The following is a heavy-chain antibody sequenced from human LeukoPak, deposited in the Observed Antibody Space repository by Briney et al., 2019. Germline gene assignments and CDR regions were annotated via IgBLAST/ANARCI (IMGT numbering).Heavy chain of an antibody. V-gene: IGHV3-33*01. J-gene: IGHJ4*02. D-gene: IGHD2-2*01. CDR2: IWYDGSKK. Sequence: GRSLRLSCAASGYTFSSYGMHWVRQAPGKGLEWVAYIWYDGSKKEYVDSVKGRFTISRDDSKNTLYLQMNSLRVEDTAVYYCARAIRNQLLSDHWGPGTLVTVSS. CDR1: GYTFSSYG. CDR3: ARAIRNQLLSDH.